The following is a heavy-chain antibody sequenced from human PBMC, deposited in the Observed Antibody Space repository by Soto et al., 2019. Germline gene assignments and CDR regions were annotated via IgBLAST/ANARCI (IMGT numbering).Heavy chain of an antibody. CDR3: AKEYCSSTSCFAGNWFDP. CDR2: ISGSGGST. V-gene: IGHV3-23*01. Sequence: GGSLRLSCAASGFTFSSYAMSWVRQAPGKGLEWVSTISGSGGSTDYADSVKGRFTISRDNSKNTLYLQMNSLRAEDTAVYFCAKEYCSSTSCFAGNWFDPWGQGTLVTVSS. D-gene: IGHD2-2*01. J-gene: IGHJ5*02. CDR1: GFTFSSYA.